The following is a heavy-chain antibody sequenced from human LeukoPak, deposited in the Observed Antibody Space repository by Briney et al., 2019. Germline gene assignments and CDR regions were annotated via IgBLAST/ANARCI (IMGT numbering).Heavy chain of an antibody. CDR2: INPSGGST. J-gene: IGHJ4*02. CDR3: ASAYLGPPGALCN. D-gene: IGHD2/OR15-2a*01. V-gene: IGHV1-46*01. Sequence: ASVKVSCKASGYTFTSYYMHWVRQAPGQGLEWMGIINPSGGSTSYAQKFQGRVTMTRDTSTSTVYMELSSLRSEDTAVYYCASAYLGPPGALCNWGQGTLVTVSS. CDR1: GYTFTSYY.